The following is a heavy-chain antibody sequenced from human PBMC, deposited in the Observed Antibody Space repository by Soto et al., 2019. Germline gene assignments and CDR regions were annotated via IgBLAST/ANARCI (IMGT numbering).Heavy chain of an antibody. CDR2: INSDGSST. V-gene: IGHV3-74*01. D-gene: IGHD6-19*01. J-gene: IGHJ4*02. CDR1: GFTFSSYW. Sequence: PGGSLRLSCAASGFTFSSYWMHWVHQAPGKGLVWVSRINSDGSSTSYADSVKGRFTISRDNAKNTLYLQMNSLRAEDTAVYYCARDGTYSSGWRNWGQGTLVTVSS. CDR3: ARDGTYSSGWRN.